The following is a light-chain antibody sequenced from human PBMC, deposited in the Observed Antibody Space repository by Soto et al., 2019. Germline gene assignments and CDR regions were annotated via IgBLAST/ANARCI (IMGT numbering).Light chain of an antibody. CDR2: DGS. V-gene: IGKV1-5*01. CDR1: QSISTW. Sequence: DIQMTQSPSTQSGSLGDRVTITCRASQSISTWLAWYQQKPGKAPKFFIFDGSSLQSGVPSRFSGSGSGTEFTLTISSLQPDDFATDYCQQYSSFSSFGQGTKVDIK. J-gene: IGKJ1*01. CDR3: QQYSSFSS.